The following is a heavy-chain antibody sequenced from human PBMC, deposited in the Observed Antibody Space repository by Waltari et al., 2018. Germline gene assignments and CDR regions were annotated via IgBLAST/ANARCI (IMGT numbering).Heavy chain of an antibody. D-gene: IGHD5-12*01. J-gene: IGHJ4*02. CDR3: STWLRAHFDY. CDR2: ISDPATGNT. V-gene: IGHV3-23*01. CDR1: GFTFSSYT. Sequence: EVQLLESGGALVQPGGSLRLSCAASGFTFSSYTLIWVRQAPGKGLEWVSTISDPATGNTHYADAVKVRFTISRDDSRNTVYLQMNGLIAEDTAVYYCSTWLRAHFDYWGQGTPVTVSS.